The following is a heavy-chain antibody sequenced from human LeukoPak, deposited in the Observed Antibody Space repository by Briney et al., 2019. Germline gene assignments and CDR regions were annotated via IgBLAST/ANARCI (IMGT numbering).Heavy chain of an antibody. CDR3: ARGRYCSSTSCYRDYYYGMDV. D-gene: IGHD2-2*02. J-gene: IGHJ6*02. V-gene: IGHV1-69*04. CDR2: IIPIFGIA. CDR1: GGAFSSYA. Sequence: SVKVSCKASGGAFSSYAISWVRQAPGQGLEWMGRIIPIFGIANYAQKFQGRVTITADKSTSTAYMELSSLRSEDTAVYYCARGRYCSSTSCYRDYYYGMDVWGQGTTVTVSS.